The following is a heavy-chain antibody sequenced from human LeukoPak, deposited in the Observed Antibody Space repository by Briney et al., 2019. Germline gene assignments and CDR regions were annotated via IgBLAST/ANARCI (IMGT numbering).Heavy chain of an antibody. D-gene: IGHD2-21*02. CDR2: IKGGGGDP. CDR3: AQGGHDFNPFYY. V-gene: IGHV3-23*01. Sequence: PGGSLGLSCAASGFTFSTYAMGWVRQAPGEGLEWVSSIKGGGGDPFYADSVRGRFTISRDKSKNTLYLQLNSLRPEDTAVYFCAQGGHDFNPFYYWGQGTLVTVSS. CDR1: GFTFSTYA. J-gene: IGHJ4*02.